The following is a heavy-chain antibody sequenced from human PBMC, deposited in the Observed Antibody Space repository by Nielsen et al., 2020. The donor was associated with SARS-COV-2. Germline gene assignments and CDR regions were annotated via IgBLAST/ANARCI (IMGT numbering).Heavy chain of an antibody. D-gene: IGHD2-21*02. CDR3: ARDVRPGVTSWFEFAMDV. Sequence: SLKISCAASGFTFDDYAMYWVRQPPGKGLEWVASLTGDSGRVAYADSVKGRFTISRDNAKNSLFLQMNSLRVDDTALYFCARDVRPGVTSWFEFAMDVWGLGIAVTV. V-gene: IGHV3-9*01. CDR1: GFTFDDYA. CDR2: LTGDSGRV. J-gene: IGHJ6*02.